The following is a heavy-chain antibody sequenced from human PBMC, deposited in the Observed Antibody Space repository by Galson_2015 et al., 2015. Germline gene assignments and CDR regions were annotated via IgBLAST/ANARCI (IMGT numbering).Heavy chain of an antibody. J-gene: IGHJ4*02. CDR3: ARDRSPPHGAMIVED. D-gene: IGHD3-22*01. Sequence: TLSLTCTVSGGSISSGSYYWSWIRQPAGKGLEWIGRIYTSGSTNYNPSLKSRVTISVDTSKNQFSLKLSSVTAADTAVYYCARDRSPPHGAMIVEDWGQGTLVTVSS. CDR1: GGSISSGSYY. V-gene: IGHV4-61*02. CDR2: IYTSGST.